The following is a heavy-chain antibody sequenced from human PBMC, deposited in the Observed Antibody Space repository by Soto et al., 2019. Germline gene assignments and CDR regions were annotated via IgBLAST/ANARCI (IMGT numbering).Heavy chain of an antibody. D-gene: IGHD2-15*01. J-gene: IGHJ5*02. CDR3: ARDIGYCRSGTCYREGFDP. Sequence: QVQLVQSGAEVKKPGASVKVSCKASGYTFTTHGISWVRQVTGQGLEWMGWVRGDNGHTNYAQSLQGRVTMTTDTSTNTAYMEMRSLRSDDTAVYYCARDIGYCRSGTCYREGFDPWGQGTQVTVSS. CDR2: VRGDNGHT. V-gene: IGHV1-18*01. CDR1: GYTFTTHG.